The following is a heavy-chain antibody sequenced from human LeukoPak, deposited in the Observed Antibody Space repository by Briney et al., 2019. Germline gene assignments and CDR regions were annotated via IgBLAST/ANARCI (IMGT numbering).Heavy chain of an antibody. D-gene: IGHD5-18*01. J-gene: IGHJ6*02. CDR2: ISYDGSNK. V-gene: IGHV3-30-3*01. Sequence: GGSLRLSCAASGFTFSSYAMHWVRQAPGKGLEWVAVISYDGSNKYYADSVKGRSTISRDNSKNTLYLQMNSLRAEDTAVYYCARDGQDTAMPDYYGMDVWGQGTTVTVSS. CDR3: ARDGQDTAMPDYYGMDV. CDR1: GFTFSSYA.